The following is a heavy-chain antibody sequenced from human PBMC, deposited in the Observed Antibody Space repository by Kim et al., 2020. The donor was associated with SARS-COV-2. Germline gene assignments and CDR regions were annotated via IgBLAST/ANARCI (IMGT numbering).Heavy chain of an antibody. Sequence: SETLSLTCTVSGGSISSGGYYWSWIRQHPGKGLEWIGYIYYSGSTYYNPSLKIRVTISVDTSKNQFSLKLSSVTAADTAVYYCARVARITIFGVVNSAFDIWGQGTMVTVSS. CDR1: GGSISSGGYY. CDR3: ARVARITIFGVVNSAFDI. D-gene: IGHD3-3*01. J-gene: IGHJ3*02. CDR2: IYYSGST. V-gene: IGHV4-31*03.